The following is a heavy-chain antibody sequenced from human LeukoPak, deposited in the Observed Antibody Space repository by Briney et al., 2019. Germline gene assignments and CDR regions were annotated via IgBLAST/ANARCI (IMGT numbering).Heavy chain of an antibody. D-gene: IGHD6-6*01. J-gene: IGHJ6*03. CDR3: ARSQTSHSSSSRYYYYMDV. V-gene: IGHV1-8*03. CDR2: MNPNSGNT. CDR1: GYTFTSYD. Sequence: GASVKVSCKASGYTFTSYDINWVRQATGQGLEWMGWMNPNSGNTGYAQKFQGRVTITRNTSISTAYMELSSLRSEDTAVYYCARSQTSHSSSSRYYYYMDVWGKGTTVTVSS.